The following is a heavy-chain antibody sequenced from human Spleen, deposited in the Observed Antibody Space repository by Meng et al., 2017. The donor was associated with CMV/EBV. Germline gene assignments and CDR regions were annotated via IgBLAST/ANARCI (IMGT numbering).Heavy chain of an antibody. V-gene: IGHV1-18*01. CDR2: ISAYNGNT. CDR1: GYTFTTYG. CDR3: ARVGHTTIRYGMDV. J-gene: IGHJ6*02. Sequence: ASVKVSCKASGYTFTTYGISWVRQAPGQGLEWMGWISAYNGNTNYAQKFQGRVTMTTDTSTSTAYMELRSLRSDDTAVYYCARVGHTTIRYGMDVWGQGTTVTVSS. D-gene: IGHD5-24*01.